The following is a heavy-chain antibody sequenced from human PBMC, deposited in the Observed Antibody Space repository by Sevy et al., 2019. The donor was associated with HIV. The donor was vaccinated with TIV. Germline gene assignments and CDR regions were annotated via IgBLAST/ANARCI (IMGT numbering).Heavy chain of an antibody. Sequence: GGSLRLSCAASGFTFSSYSMNWVRQAPGKGLEWVSYISSSSSTIYYADSVKGRFTISRDNAKNSLYLQMNSLRAEDTVVYYCARDGKGRYNWNYPYYYYYGMDVWGQGTTVTVSS. J-gene: IGHJ6*02. CDR3: ARDGKGRYNWNYPYYYYYGMDV. V-gene: IGHV3-48*01. CDR2: ISSSSSTI. CDR1: GFTFSSYS. D-gene: IGHD1-7*01.